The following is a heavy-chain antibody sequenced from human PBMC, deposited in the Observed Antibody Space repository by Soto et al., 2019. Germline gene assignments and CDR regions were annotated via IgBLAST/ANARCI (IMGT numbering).Heavy chain of an antibody. D-gene: IGHD1-26*01. V-gene: IGHV1-8*01. CDR3: ARGVTAGVDY. CDR1: GYSFTSLD. CDR2: MQPSSGRT. Sequence: ASVKVSCKASGYSFTSLDINWVRQTTGQGLEWMGWMQPSSGRTGYAQKLQGRVTMTRDTSINTAYMELSSLTSDDTAFYYCARGVTAGVDYWGQGTLVTVSS. J-gene: IGHJ4*02.